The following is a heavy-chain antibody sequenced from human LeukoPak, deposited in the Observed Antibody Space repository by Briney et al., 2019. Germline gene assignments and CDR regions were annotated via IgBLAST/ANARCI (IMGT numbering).Heavy chain of an antibody. Sequence: SQTPSLTCAVSGGSISSGGYSWSWIRQPPGKGLEWIGYIYHSGSTYYNPSLKSRVTISVDRSKNQFSLKLSSVTAADTAVYYCASTPRGNYYDSSGPSPHYFDYWGQGTLVTVSS. CDR3: ASTPRGNYYDSSGPSPHYFDY. CDR2: IYHSGST. D-gene: IGHD3-22*01. CDR1: GGSISSGGYS. J-gene: IGHJ4*02. V-gene: IGHV4-30-2*01.